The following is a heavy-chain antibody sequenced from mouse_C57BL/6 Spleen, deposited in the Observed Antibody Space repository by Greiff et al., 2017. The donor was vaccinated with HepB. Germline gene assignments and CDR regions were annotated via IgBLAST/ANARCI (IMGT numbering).Heavy chain of an antibody. CDR2: IWGDGST. D-gene: IGHD1-1*01. J-gene: IGHJ4*01. CDR1: GFSLTSYG. CDR3: AKSGGIYYYGSSYVNYAMDY. Sequence: QVQLKESGPGLVAPSQSLSITCTVSGFSLTSYGVSWVRQPPGKGLEWLGVIWGDGSTNYHSALISRLSISKDNSKSQVFLKLNSLQTDDTATYYCAKSGGIYYYGSSYVNYAMDYWGQGTSVTVSS. V-gene: IGHV2-3*01.